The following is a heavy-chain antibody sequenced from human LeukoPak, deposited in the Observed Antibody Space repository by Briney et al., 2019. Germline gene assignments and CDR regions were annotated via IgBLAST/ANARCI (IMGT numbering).Heavy chain of an antibody. V-gene: IGHV4-59*01. CDR2: IYYSGST. J-gene: IGHJ4*02. CDR1: GGSISNYY. D-gene: IGHD3-22*01. CDR3: ARFGSNYYDSSGYYPNYFDY. Sequence: PSGTLSLTCDVSGGSISNYYWSWIRQPPGKGLEWIGYIYYSGSTNYNPSLKSRVTISVDTSKNQFSLKLNSVTAADTAVYYCARFGSNYYDSSGYYPNYFDYWGQGTLVTVSS.